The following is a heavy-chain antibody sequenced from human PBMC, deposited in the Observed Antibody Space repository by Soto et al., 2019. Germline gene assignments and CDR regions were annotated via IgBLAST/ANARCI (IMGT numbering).Heavy chain of an antibody. CDR3: AREGFDHRTDY. Sequence: QVQLQESGPGLVKPSETLSLTCAVSGGSISSPNWWIWYRQPPGKGLEWIGEMYPSGSSNRNPSLNSRVTISLDTSKNHFSLKLTSLTAADTAMYYCAREGFDHRTDYWGQGIPVTVSS. J-gene: IGHJ4*02. V-gene: IGHV4-4*02. CDR2: MYPSGSS. CDR1: GGSISSPNW.